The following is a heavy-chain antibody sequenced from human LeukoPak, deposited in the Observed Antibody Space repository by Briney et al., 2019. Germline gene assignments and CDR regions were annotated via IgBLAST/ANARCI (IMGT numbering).Heavy chain of an antibody. CDR2: IIPIFGTA. CDR1: GGTFSNYA. J-gene: IGHJ4*02. CDR3: ARDALVGSWSRFNY. Sequence: GASVKASCKASGGTFSNYAISWVRQAPGQGLEWMGGIIPIFGTANYAQKFQGRVTITADESTGTAHMELSSLRSEDTAVYYCARDALVGSWSRFNYWGQGTLVTVSS. D-gene: IGHD1-26*01. V-gene: IGHV1-69*13.